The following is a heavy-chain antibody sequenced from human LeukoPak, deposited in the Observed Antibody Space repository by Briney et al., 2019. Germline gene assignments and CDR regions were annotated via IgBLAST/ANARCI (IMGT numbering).Heavy chain of an antibody. CDR1: GFTFSSYG. Sequence: PGGSLRLSCAASGFTFSSYGMHWVRQAPGKGLEREAVISYDGSNKYYADSVKGRFTISRDNSKNTLYLQMNSLRAEDTAVYYCAIDSSGYYYYYGMDVWGQGTTVTVSS. J-gene: IGHJ6*02. D-gene: IGHD3-22*01. CDR2: ISYDGSNK. V-gene: IGHV3-30*03. CDR3: AIDSSGYYYYYGMDV.